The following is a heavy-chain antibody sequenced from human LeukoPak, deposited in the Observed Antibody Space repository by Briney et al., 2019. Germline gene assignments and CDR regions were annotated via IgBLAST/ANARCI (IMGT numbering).Heavy chain of an antibody. CDR2: IKSDGSST. CDR3: ARAHYIDV. Sequence: PGGSLRLSCAASGFIFSNYWMHWVRQAPGEGLVWVSRIKSDGSSTSYADSVKGRFTISRDNAKNTLYLQMNSLRAEDTAVYYCARAHYIDVWGKGTTVTVSS. V-gene: IGHV3-74*01. CDR1: GFIFSNYW. J-gene: IGHJ6*03.